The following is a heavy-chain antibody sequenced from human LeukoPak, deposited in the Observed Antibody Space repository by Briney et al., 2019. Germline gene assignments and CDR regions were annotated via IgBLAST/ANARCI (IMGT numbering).Heavy chain of an antibody. CDR1: DYSISSGYY. J-gene: IGHJ4*02. V-gene: IGHV4-38-2*02. D-gene: IGHD2-15*01. CDR2: IFQSGHT. CDR3: ARDTRTAQGFDY. Sequence: SETLSLTCTVSDYSISSGYYWDWIRQPPGKGLEWTGSIFQSGHTYYSPSLRSRVTISVDTSNNRFSLSLSAVTAADTAIYYCARDTRTAQGFDYWGQGILVTVSS.